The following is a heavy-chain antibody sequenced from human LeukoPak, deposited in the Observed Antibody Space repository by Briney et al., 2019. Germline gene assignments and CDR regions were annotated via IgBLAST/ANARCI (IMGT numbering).Heavy chain of an antibody. D-gene: IGHD6-13*01. Sequence: GGSLRLSCAASGFTFSSYSMNWVRQAPGKGLEWVSSISSSSSYIYYADSVKGRFTISRDNAKNSLYLQMNSLRVEDTAVYYCARDVSSSSWTSRNWFDPWGQGTLVTVSS. V-gene: IGHV3-21*01. CDR3: ARDVSSSSWTSRNWFDP. J-gene: IGHJ5*02. CDR2: ISSSSSYI. CDR1: GFTFSSYS.